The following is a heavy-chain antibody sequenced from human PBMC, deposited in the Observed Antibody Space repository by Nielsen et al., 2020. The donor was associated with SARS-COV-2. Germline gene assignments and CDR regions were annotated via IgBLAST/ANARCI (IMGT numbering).Heavy chain of an antibody. Sequence: SGPTLVKPTQALTLTCTFSGFSLSTSGMCVSWIRQPPGKALEWLALIDWDDDKYYSTSLKTRLTISKDTSKNQVVLTMTNMDPVDTATYYCARSSSDLGYYGMDVWGQGTTVTVSS. V-gene: IGHV2-70*01. J-gene: IGHJ6*02. CDR3: ARSSSDLGYYGMDV. D-gene: IGHD3-10*01. CDR2: IDWDDDK. CDR1: GFSLSTSGMC.